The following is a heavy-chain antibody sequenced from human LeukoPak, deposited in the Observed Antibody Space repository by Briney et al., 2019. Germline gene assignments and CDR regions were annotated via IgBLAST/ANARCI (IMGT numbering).Heavy chain of an antibody. CDR1: GYTFTGYY. V-gene: IGHV1-2*02. J-gene: IGHJ5*02. D-gene: IGHD3-3*01. CDR2: INPNSGGT. Sequence: ASVKVSCKASGYTFTGYYMHWVRQAPGQGLEWMGWINPNSGGTNYAQKFQGRVTMTRDTSISTAYMELSRLRSDDTAVYYCARDKDNTYYDFWSGYYSWFDPWGQGTLVTVSS. CDR3: ARDKDNTYYDFWSGYYSWFDP.